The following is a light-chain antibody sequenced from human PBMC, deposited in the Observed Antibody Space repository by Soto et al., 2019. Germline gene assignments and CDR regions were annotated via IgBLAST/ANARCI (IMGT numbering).Light chain of an antibody. J-gene: IGLJ2*01. Sequence: QAVVTQPASVSGSPGQSITISCTGTSSDVGAYNLVSWYQHHPGKAPKFRMYEVSYRPSGVSNRFSGSKSGNTASLTISGLQAEDEADYYCSSYTSTSTILFGGGTKLTVL. CDR1: SSDVGAYNL. CDR3: SSYTSTSTIL. V-gene: IGLV2-14*01. CDR2: EVS.